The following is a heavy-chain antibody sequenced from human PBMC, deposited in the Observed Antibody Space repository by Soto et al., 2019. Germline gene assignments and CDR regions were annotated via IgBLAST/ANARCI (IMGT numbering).Heavy chain of an antibody. Sequence: GGSLRLSCAASGFTFSSYAMSWVRQAPGKGLEWVSAISGSGGSTYYADSVKGRFTISRDNSKNTLYLQMNSLRAEDTAVYYCAKDPSGWLLLRIDVIAFDIWGQGTMVTVSS. D-gene: IGHD3-22*01. V-gene: IGHV3-23*01. CDR2: ISGSGGST. CDR3: AKDPSGWLLLRIDVIAFDI. J-gene: IGHJ3*02. CDR1: GFTFSSYA.